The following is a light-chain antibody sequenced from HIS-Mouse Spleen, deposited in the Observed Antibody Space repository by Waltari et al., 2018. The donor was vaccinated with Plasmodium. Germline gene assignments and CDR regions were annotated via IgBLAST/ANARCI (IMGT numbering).Light chain of an antibody. CDR2: QDS. Sequence: SYELTQPPSVSVSPGTTASITCSGDKLGDQYACWYQQKPGQSPVLVIYQDSKRPSGIPERFSGSNSGNTATLTISGTQAMDEADYYCQAWDSSTVVFGGGTKLTVL. CDR3: QAWDSSTVV. CDR1: KLGDQY. V-gene: IGLV3-1*01. J-gene: IGLJ2*01.